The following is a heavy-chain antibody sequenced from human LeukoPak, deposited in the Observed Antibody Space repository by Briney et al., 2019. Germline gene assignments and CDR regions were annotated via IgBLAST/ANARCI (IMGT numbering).Heavy chain of an antibody. J-gene: IGHJ4*02. CDR3: ATLSPFSGYEVDY. Sequence: ASVKVSCKASGGTFSSDAISWVRQAPGQGLEWMGRIIPLLGIVNYAQKFQGRVTITADKSTSTAYMELSSLRSEDTAVYYCATLSPFSGYEVDYWGQGTLVTVSS. CDR2: IIPLLGIV. D-gene: IGHD5-12*01. CDR1: GGTFSSDA. V-gene: IGHV1-69*04.